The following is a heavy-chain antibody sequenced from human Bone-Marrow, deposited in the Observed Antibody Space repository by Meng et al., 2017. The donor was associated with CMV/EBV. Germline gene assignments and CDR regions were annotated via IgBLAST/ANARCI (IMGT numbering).Heavy chain of an antibody. CDR3: ARGLNWFDP. J-gene: IGHJ5*02. Sequence: GESLKISCAASGFTFSSYSMNWVRQAPGKGLEWVANIKQDGSEKYYVDSVKGRFTISRDNAKNSLYLQMNSLRAEDTAVYYCARGLNWFDPWGQGTLVTVSS. CDR2: IKQDGSEK. V-gene: IGHV3-7*01. CDR1: GFTFSSYS.